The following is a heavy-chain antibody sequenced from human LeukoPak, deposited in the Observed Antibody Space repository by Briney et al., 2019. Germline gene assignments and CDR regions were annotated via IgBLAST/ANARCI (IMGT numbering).Heavy chain of an antibody. CDR3: ARGRGNYYYYGMDV. CDR1: GGSISSSSYY. CDR2: IFYTGST. J-gene: IGHJ6*02. D-gene: IGHD6-25*01. V-gene: IGHV4-39*01. Sequence: PSETLSLTCTVSGGSISSSSYYWVWIRQPPGKGLEWIGSIFYTGSTYYNPSLKSRVTISVDTSKNQFSLKLSSVTAADTAVYYCARGRGNYYYYGMDVWGQGTTVTVSS.